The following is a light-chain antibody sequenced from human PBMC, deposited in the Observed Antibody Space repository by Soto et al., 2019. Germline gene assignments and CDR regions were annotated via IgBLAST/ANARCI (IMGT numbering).Light chain of an antibody. CDR3: GTWDSSLSVGV. CDR2: ENN. CDR1: SSNIGNKY. J-gene: IGLJ2*01. V-gene: IGLV1-51*01. Sequence: QSVLTQPPSVSASPGQKVSISCSGTSSNIGNKYVSWYQQLPGSAPKLLIYENNKRPSGIPDRFSGSKSGTSATLGITGLKTGDEADYYCGTWDSSLSVGVFGGGTKLTVL.